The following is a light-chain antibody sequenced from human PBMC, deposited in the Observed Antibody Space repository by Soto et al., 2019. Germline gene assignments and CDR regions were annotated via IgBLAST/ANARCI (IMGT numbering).Light chain of an antibody. CDR3: QQYNTYPLT. Sequence: DIQMTQSPSTLSASVGDRVTIACRASQSISTWLAWYQQKPGKAPKLLIYKASSLEGGVPSRFSGSGSGTEFTITISSLRPDDFATYYCQQYNTYPLTFGGGTKVDIK. V-gene: IGKV1-5*03. CDR1: QSISTW. J-gene: IGKJ4*01. CDR2: KAS.